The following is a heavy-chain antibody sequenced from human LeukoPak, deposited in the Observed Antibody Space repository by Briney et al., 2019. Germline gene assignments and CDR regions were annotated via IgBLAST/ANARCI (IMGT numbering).Heavy chain of an antibody. D-gene: IGHD2-2*01. V-gene: IGHV1-2*02. CDR1: GYTFTGYF. CDR2: INPNTGAT. Sequence: GASVKVSCKTSGYTFTGYFMHWVRQTRGQGLEWMGLINPNTGATNYAQKFQGRVTMTRDTSISTAYMELSRLRSDDTAVYYCARDPGRGYCSSTSCPHFDYWGQGTLVTVSS. J-gene: IGHJ4*02. CDR3: ARDPGRGYCSSTSCPHFDY.